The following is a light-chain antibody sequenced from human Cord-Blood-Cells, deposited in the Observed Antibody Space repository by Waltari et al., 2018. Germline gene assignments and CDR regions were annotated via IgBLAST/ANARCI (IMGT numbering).Light chain of an antibody. J-gene: IGLJ3*02. V-gene: IGLV2-11*01. CDR3: SSCDGSGTWV. Sequence: QSGLTQPRSLSGSPGQSVTIPCTGTSSDVERYNYVPWYQQHPGKAPKLMIYDNSNRPSGVPDRFSGSRSGNTASLTISGVQAEDEADYYCSSCDGSGTWVFGGGTKLTVL. CDR1: SSDVERYNY. CDR2: DNS.